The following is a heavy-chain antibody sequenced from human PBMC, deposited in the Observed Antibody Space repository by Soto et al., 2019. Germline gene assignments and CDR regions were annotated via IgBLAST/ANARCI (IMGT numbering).Heavy chain of an antibody. CDR1: GFTFSSYA. J-gene: IGHJ6*03. CDR2: ISGSGGST. CDR3: AKGRSGYPFYYYYMDV. V-gene: IGHV3-23*01. D-gene: IGHD3-3*01. Sequence: GGSLRLSCAASGFTFSSYAMSWVRQAPGKGLEWVSAISGSGGSTYYADSVKGRFTISRDNSKNTLYLQMNSLRAEDTAVYYCAKGRSGYPFYYYYMDVWGKGTTVTVSS.